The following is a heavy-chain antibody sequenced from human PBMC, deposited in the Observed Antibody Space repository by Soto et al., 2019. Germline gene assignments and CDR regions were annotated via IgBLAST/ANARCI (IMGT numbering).Heavy chain of an antibody. CDR2: IYWDDDK. CDR1: GFSLSTSGVG. V-gene: IGHV2-5*02. J-gene: IGHJ4*02. Sequence: QITLKESGLTLVKPTQTLTLTCTFSGFSLSTSGVGVGWIRQPPGKALEWLALIYWDDDKRYSPSLQSRLTITKDTSKNQVVLTMTNMDPVDTATYYGAHRDGRLAYHFFDYWGQGTLVTVSS. CDR3: AHRDGRLAYHFFDY. D-gene: IGHD3-16*01.